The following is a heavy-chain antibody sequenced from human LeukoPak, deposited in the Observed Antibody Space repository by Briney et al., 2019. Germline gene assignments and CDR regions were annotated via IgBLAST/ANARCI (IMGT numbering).Heavy chain of an antibody. CDR2: FDPEDGET. Sequence: ASVKVSCKASGYTFTGYYLHWVRQAPGKGLEWMGGFDPEDGETIYAQKFQGRVTMTEDTSTDTAYMELSSLRSEDTAVYYCATAPADIVLMDRWYNWFDPWGQGTLVTVSS. J-gene: IGHJ5*02. CDR1: GYTFTGYY. V-gene: IGHV1-24*01. CDR3: ATAPADIVLMDRWYNWFDP. D-gene: IGHD2-8*01.